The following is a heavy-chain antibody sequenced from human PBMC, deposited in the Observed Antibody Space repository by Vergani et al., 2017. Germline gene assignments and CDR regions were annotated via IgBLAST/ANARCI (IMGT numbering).Heavy chain of an antibody. CDR3: ARHTTYTDS. V-gene: IGHV5-51*01. CDR2: IYPADSDT. Sequence: EVELVQSGPEMRKPGESLKISCKGSEYSFGNYWIGWVRQMPGKGLEWMGIIYPADSDTRYSPSFQGRVTSSADKSITTAFLQWDSLKASDTALYYCARHTTYTDSWGQGTLVTVSS. J-gene: IGHJ4*02. D-gene: IGHD1-1*01. CDR1: EYSFGNYW.